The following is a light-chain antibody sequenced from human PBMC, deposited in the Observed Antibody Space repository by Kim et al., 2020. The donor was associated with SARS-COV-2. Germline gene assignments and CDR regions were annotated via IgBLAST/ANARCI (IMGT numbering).Light chain of an antibody. J-gene: IGLJ3*02. CDR2: DNN. Sequence: GQKITISCSGSTSNIGKTYVSWYQPLPGAAPKLLIFDNNRRPSGVPDRFSASKSGTSATLVITGLQTGDEADYYCGTWDSSLNGGVFGGGTQLTVL. V-gene: IGLV1-51*01. CDR1: TSNIGKTY. CDR3: GTWDSSLNGGV.